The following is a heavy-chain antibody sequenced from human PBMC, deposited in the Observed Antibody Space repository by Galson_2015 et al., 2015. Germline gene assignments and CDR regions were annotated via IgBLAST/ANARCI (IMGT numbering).Heavy chain of an antibody. Sequence: SLRLSCAASGFTFSSHGIHWVRQAPGKGLEWLAIIWYDGTNKYYGDPVKGRFTISRDNSKNTVHLQMNSLRAEDTAVYFCARGAPHDYADHWGQGTLVTVSP. J-gene: IGHJ4*02. CDR2: IWYDGTNK. CDR1: GFTFSSHG. CDR3: ARGAPHDYADH. V-gene: IGHV3-33*01.